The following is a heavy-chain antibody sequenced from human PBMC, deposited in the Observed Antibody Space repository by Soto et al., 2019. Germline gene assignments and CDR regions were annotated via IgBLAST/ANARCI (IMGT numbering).Heavy chain of an antibody. Sequence: QVQLVQSGAEMRKPGASVRVSCKASGYTFTNYGINWVRQAPGQGLEWMGWISPYIGNTNYAQNLQGRVTMTTDTFTSTAYKELRSLRSDDTGVYYCARDRALTGYRYSFDYWGQGTLITVS. V-gene: IGHV1-18*01. J-gene: IGHJ4*02. CDR2: ISPYIGNT. CDR3: ARDRALTGYRYSFDY. D-gene: IGHD3-9*01. CDR1: GYTFTNYG.